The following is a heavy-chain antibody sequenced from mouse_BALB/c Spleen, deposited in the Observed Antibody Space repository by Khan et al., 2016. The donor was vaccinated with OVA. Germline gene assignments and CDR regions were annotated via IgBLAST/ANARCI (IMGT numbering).Heavy chain of an antibody. J-gene: IGHJ4*01. D-gene: IGHD2-10*01. V-gene: IGHV2-6-1*01. Sequence: QVQLKQSGPGLVAPSQSLSITCTISGFSLTNYGVHWVRQPPGKGLEWLVVIWSDGSTTYNSALKSRLTISKDNSKCQAFLKMNSLQTDDTAMYFCARQPYYHYNIMDYWGQGTSVTVSS. CDR2: IWSDGST. CDR1: GFSLTNYG. CDR3: ARQPYYHYNIMDY.